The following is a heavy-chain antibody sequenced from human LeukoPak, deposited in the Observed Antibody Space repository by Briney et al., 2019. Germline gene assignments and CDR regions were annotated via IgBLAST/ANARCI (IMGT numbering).Heavy chain of an antibody. V-gene: IGHV3-33*01. J-gene: IGHJ5*02. CDR2: IWYDGSNK. D-gene: IGHD4-17*01. CDR1: GFTFSSYG. Sequence: GGSLRLSCAASGFTFSSYGMHWARQAPGKGLEWVAVIWYDGSNKYYADSVKGRFTISRDNSKNTLYLQMNSLRAEDTAVYYCARDYGDYGRHNWFDPWGQGTLVTVSS. CDR3: ARDYGDYGRHNWFDP.